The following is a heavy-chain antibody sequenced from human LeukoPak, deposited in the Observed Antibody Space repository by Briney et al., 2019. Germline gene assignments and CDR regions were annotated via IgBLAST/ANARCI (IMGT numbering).Heavy chain of an antibody. Sequence: SETLSLTCTVSGGSISRGDYYWTWIRQPPGKGLEWIGEINHSGSTNYNPSLKSRVTISVDTSKNQFSLKLSSVTAADTAVYYCAREKYYDSSGYRSHAFDIWGQGTMVTVS. D-gene: IGHD3-22*01. CDR1: GGSISRGDYY. CDR3: AREKYYDSSGYRSHAFDI. J-gene: IGHJ3*02. CDR2: INHSGST. V-gene: IGHV4-30-4*01.